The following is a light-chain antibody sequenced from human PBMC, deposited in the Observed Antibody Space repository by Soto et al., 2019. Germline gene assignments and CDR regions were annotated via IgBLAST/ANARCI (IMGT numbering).Light chain of an antibody. CDR2: AAS. CDR3: QQDSRFPIT. CDR1: QDINNF. J-gene: IGKJ5*01. V-gene: IGKV1-16*02. Sequence: DIQMTQSPSSLSASVGDRVTITCRASQDINNFLAWFQQKPGKAPKSLIDAASSLHSGVPSKFSGSGSGTDFHLNITRLQPEDFATYYCQQDSRFPITFGQGTRLEIK.